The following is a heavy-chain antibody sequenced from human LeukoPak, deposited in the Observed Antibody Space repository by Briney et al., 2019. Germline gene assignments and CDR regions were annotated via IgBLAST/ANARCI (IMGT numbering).Heavy chain of an antibody. J-gene: IGHJ5*02. CDR2: INHSGST. CDR3: ARESSWFEELDWFDP. D-gene: IGHD3-10*01. V-gene: IGHV4-34*01. CDR1: GGSFSGYY. Sequence: PSETLSLTCAVYGGSFSGYYWSWIRQPPGKGLEWIGEINHSGSTNYNPSLKSRVTISVDTSKNQFSLKLSSVTAADTAVYYCARESSWFEELDWFDPWGQGTLVTVSS.